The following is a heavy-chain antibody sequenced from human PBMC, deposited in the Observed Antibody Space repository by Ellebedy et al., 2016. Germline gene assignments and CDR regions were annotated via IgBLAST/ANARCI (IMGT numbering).Heavy chain of an antibody. Sequence: GGSLRLSXAASGFTFSRYGIHWVRQAPGKGLEWVAIISPDGNDKYYSGFVMGRFTISRDNSKIRVDLQLNSLRIEDTAVYYCAKVRSPEFYNNHGMDVWGQGTTVTVSS. CDR1: GFTFSRYG. V-gene: IGHV3-30*18. J-gene: IGHJ6*02. CDR2: ISPDGNDK. D-gene: IGHD1-14*01. CDR3: AKVRSPEFYNNHGMDV.